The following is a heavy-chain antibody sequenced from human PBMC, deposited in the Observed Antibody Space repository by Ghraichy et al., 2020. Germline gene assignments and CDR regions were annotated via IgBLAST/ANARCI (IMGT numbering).Heavy chain of an antibody. Sequence: GGSLRLSCAASGFTFSSYSMNWVRQAPGKGLEWVSSISSSSSYIYYADSVKGRFTISRDNAKNSLYLQMNSLRAEDTAVYYCARGLGNAYLVRLGYFDLWGRGTLVTVSS. CDR1: GFTFSSYS. J-gene: IGHJ2*01. CDR2: ISSSSSYI. V-gene: IGHV3-21*01. D-gene: IGHD6-19*01. CDR3: ARGLGNAYLVRLGYFDL.